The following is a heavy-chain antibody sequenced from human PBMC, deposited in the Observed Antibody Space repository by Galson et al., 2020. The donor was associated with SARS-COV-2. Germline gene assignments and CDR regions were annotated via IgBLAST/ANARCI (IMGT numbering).Heavy chain of an antibody. CDR1: GGTFSSYA. Sequence: SVKVSCKASGGTFSSYAISWVRQAPGQGLEWMGGIIPIFGTANYAQKFQGRVTITADESTSTAYMELSSLRSEDTAVYYCASLYPDYYDSSASRFKHYYYYGMDVWGQGTTVTVSS. J-gene: IGHJ6*02. CDR2: IIPIFGTA. CDR3: ASLYPDYYDSSASRFKHYYYYGMDV. V-gene: IGHV1-69*13. D-gene: IGHD3-22*01.